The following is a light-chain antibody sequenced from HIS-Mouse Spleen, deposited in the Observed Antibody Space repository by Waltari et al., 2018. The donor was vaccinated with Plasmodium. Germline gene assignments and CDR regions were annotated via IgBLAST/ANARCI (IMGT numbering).Light chain of an antibody. J-gene: IGKJ2*01. CDR2: AAS. CDR1: QSISSY. V-gene: IGKV1-39*01. CDR3: QQSYSTPYT. Sequence: DIQMTQSPSSLSASVGDRVTITCRESQSISSYLNWYQPKPGKAPKLLIYAASSLQSGVPARFSGSGSGTDFTLTISSLQPEDFATYYCQQSYSTPYTFGQGTKLEIK.